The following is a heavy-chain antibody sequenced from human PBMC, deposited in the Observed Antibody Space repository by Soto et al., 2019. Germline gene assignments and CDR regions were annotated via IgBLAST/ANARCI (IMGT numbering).Heavy chain of an antibody. V-gene: IGHV3-7*03. Sequence: EVQLVESGGGLVQPGGSLRLSCAASGFTFSSYWMSWVRQAPGKGLEWVANIKQDGSEKYYVDSVKGRFTISRDNAKNSLYLQMNSLRAEDTAVYYCAREVQLWLGGFYNWFDPWGQGTLVTVSS. D-gene: IGHD5-18*01. CDR2: IKQDGSEK. CDR3: AREVQLWLGGFYNWFDP. J-gene: IGHJ5*02. CDR1: GFTFSSYW.